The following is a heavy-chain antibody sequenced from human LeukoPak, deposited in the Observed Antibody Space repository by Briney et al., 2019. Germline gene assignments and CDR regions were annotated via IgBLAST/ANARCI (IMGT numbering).Heavy chain of an antibody. CDR1: GFTFSSYA. V-gene: IGHV3-23*01. Sequence: GGSLRLSCAASGFTFSSYAMSWVRQAPGKGLEWVSAISGSGGSTYYADSVKGRFTISRDNSKNTLYLKMNSLRADDTAVYYCAKVELWLVFDYWGQGTLVTVSS. J-gene: IGHJ4*02. D-gene: IGHD6-19*01. CDR3: AKVELWLVFDY. CDR2: ISGSGGST.